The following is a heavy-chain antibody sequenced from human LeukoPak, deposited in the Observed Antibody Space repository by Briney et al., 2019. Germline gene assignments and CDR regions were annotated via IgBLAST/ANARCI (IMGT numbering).Heavy chain of an antibody. D-gene: IGHD1-1*01. V-gene: IGHV4-34*01. CDR3: ARGNSGGAFGDFYYFMDV. CDR2: VNHRGSA. Sequence: SETLSLTCAVYGGSLSGYYWSWIRQSPGKGLEWNGEVNHRGSAHYNPSLKSRVTISLDTSKNQFSLTTNFVTAADTSMYFCARGNSGGAFGDFYYFMDVWGKGTTVSVSS. CDR1: GGSLSGYY. J-gene: IGHJ6*03.